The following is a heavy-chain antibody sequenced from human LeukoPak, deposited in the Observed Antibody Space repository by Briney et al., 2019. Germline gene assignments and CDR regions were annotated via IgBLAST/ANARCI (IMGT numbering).Heavy chain of an antibody. J-gene: IGHJ5*02. D-gene: IGHD6-13*01. Sequence: ASVKVSCKVSGYTLTELSMRWVRQAPGKGLEWMGGFDPEDGETIYAQKFQGRVTMTEDTSTDTAYMELSSLRSEDTAVYYCASSWASFEGGNWFDPWGQGTLVTVSS. CDR1: GYTLTELS. V-gene: IGHV1-24*01. CDR2: FDPEDGET. CDR3: ASSWASFEGGNWFDP.